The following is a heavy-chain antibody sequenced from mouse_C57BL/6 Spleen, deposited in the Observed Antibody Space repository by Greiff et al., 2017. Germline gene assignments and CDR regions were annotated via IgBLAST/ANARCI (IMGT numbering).Heavy chain of an antibody. V-gene: IGHV1-69*01. CDR2: IDPSDSYT. CDR3: ARSYGSSRYFDV. J-gene: IGHJ1*03. CDR1: GYTSTSYW. Sequence: QVQLQQPGAELVMPGASVKLSCKASGYTSTSYWMHWVKQRPGQGLEWIGEIDPSDSYTNYNQKFKGKSTLTVDKSSSTAYMQLSSLTSEDSAVYYCARSYGSSRYFDVWGTGTTVTVSS. D-gene: IGHD1-1*01.